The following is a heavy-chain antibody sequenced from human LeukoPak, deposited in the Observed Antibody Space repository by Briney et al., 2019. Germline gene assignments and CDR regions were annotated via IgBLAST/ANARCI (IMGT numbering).Heavy chain of an antibody. CDR1: GYTFTSYG. V-gene: IGHV1-18*01. J-gene: IGHJ5*02. CDR2: ISTYNGNT. Sequence: ASVKVSCKASGYTFTSYGISWVRQAPGQGLEWMGWISTYNGNTNYAQKLQGRVTMTTDTSTSTAYMELRSLRSDDTAVYYCARGSSSGWYEGVNWFDPWGQGTLVTVSS. D-gene: IGHD6-19*01. CDR3: ARGSSSGWYEGVNWFDP.